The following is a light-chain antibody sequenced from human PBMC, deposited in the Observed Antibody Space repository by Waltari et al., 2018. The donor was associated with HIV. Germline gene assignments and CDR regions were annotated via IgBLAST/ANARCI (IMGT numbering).Light chain of an antibody. Sequence: IQMTQSPSSPSAFVGARVTTTGRASQTSNTFLNWYQQQPGKATKVLIYDSTSLERGCPGRFRGSGSGTDFTLDIIGLEAEDFATYFCQQSYITPWTFGQGTKIEI. CDR3: QQSYITPWT. V-gene: IGKV1-39*01. CDR2: DST. J-gene: IGKJ1*01. CDR1: QTSNTF.